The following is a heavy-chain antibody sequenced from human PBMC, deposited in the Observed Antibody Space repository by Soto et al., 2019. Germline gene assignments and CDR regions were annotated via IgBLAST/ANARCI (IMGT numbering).Heavy chain of an antibody. Sequence: EVQLLESGGGLVQPGGSLRLSCAASDFTLSSYGMTWVRQPPGKGLEWVSTIRGRGATTYYADSVKGRFIISRDDSKNTLYLQMSSLRVDNTAVYFGAKDVNYDVLACYYYWGQGTRVTVSS. CDR1: DFTLSSYG. J-gene: IGHJ4*02. CDR2: IRGRGATT. D-gene: IGHD3-9*01. CDR3: AKDVNYDVLACYYY. V-gene: IGHV3-23*01.